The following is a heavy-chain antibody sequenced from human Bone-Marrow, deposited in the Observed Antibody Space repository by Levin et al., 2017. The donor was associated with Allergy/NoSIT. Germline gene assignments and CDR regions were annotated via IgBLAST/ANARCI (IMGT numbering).Heavy chain of an antibody. D-gene: IGHD3-22*01. CDR3: ARDLYYYDSSGYYRARAASVGY. V-gene: IGHV1-18*01. Sequence: GESLKISCKASGYTFTSYGISWVRQAPGQGLEWMGWISAYNGNTNYAQKLQGRVTMTTDTSTSTAYMELRSLRSDDTAVYYCARDLYYYDSSGYYRARAASVGYWGQGTLVTVSS. CDR2: ISAYNGNT. CDR1: GYTFTSYG. J-gene: IGHJ4*02.